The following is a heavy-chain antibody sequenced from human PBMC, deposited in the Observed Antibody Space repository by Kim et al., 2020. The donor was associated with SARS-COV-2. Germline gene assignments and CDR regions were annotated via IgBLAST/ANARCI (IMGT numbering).Heavy chain of an antibody. D-gene: IGHD3-10*01. Sequence: GGSLRLSCAASGFTFGDYAMHWVRQAPGKGLEWVSGISWNSGSIGYADSVKGRFTISRDNAKNSLYLQMNSLRAEDTALYYCAKALGWFGELPDYWGQGTLVTVSS. CDR3: AKALGWFGELPDY. CDR1: GFTFGDYA. CDR2: ISWNSGSI. V-gene: IGHV3-9*01. J-gene: IGHJ4*02.